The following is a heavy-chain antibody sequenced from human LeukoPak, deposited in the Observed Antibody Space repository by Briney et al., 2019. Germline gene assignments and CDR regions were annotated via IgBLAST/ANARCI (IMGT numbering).Heavy chain of an antibody. V-gene: IGHV5-51*01. CDR3: ARPIQLWLDAFDI. D-gene: IGHD5-18*01. Sequence: LGESLKIPCKGSGYSFTNYWIGWVRQMPGKGLEWMGIIYPGDSDTRYSPSFQGQVTISAAKSISTAYLQWSSLKASDTAMYYCARPIQLWLDAFDIWGQGTMVTVSS. CDR2: IYPGDSDT. CDR1: GYSFTNYW. J-gene: IGHJ3*02.